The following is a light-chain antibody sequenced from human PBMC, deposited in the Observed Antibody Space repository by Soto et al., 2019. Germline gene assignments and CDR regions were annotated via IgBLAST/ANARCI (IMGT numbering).Light chain of an antibody. J-gene: IGLJ3*02. CDR1: DNDVGGYDF. V-gene: IGLV2-14*01. CDR2: QVT. CDR3: CSHSTSIAWV. Sequence: QSVLTQSASVSGSPGQSITISCTGTDNDVGGYDFVSRYQQHPGRAPKLLIHQVTIRLSGISSRFSGSKSGNTASLTITGLQPEDEAMYFCCSHSTSIAWVFGGGTKLTVL.